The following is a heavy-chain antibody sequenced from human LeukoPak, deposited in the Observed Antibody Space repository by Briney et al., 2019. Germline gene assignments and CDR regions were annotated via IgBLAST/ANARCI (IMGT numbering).Heavy chain of an antibody. J-gene: IGHJ3*02. V-gene: IGHV1-8*01. CDR3: ASHMTTVGWDAFNI. D-gene: IGHD4-23*01. CDR2: MNPNSGNT. CDR1: GYTFTNYD. Sequence: HRASVKVSCKASGYTFTNYDINWVRQATGQGLEWMGWMNPNSGNTGYAQKFQDRVTMTRNTSISTAYMELSSLRSEDTAVYYCASHMTTVGWDAFNIWGQGTMVTVSS.